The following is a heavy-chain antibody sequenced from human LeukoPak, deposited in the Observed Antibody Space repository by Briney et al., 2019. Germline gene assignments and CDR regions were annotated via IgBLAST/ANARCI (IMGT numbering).Heavy chain of an antibody. V-gene: IGHV4-39*07. J-gene: IGHJ4*02. D-gene: IGHD6-19*01. CDR2: IYYSGST. CDR1: GGSISSSSYY. Sequence: PSETLSLTCTVSGGSISSSSYYWGWIRQPPGKGLEWIGSIYYSGSTYYNPSLKSRVTVSVDTSKNQFSLKLSSVTAADTAVYYCARIKADSSGWYEIDYWGQGTLVTVSS. CDR3: ARIKADSSGWYEIDY.